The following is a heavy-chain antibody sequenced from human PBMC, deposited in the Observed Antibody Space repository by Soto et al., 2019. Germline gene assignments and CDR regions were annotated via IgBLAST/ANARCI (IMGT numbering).Heavy chain of an antibody. CDR1: GFTFDDYA. D-gene: IGHD3-22*01. CDR2: ISWNSGSI. CDR3: AKVQNGGYRPSGMDV. J-gene: IGHJ6*02. Sequence: HPGGSLRLSCAASGFTFDDYAMHWVRQAPGKGLEWVSGISWNSGSIGYADSVKGRFTISRDNAKNSLYLQMNSLRAEDTALYYCAKVQNGGYRPSGMDVWGQGTTVTVSS. V-gene: IGHV3-9*01.